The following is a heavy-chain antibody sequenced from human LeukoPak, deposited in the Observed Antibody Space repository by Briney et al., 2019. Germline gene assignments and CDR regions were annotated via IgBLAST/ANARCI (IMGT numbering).Heavy chain of an antibody. V-gene: IGHV3-30*03. CDR1: GFTFSSYG. CDR2: ISYDGSNK. Sequence: AGGSLRLSCAASGFTFSSYGMHWVRQAPGKGLEWVAVISYDGSNKYYADSVKGRFTISRDNSKNTLYLQMNSLRAEDTAVYYCATPRPGIAAAGIRGYDYWGQGTLVTVSS. CDR3: ATPRPGIAAAGIRGYDY. J-gene: IGHJ4*02. D-gene: IGHD6-13*01.